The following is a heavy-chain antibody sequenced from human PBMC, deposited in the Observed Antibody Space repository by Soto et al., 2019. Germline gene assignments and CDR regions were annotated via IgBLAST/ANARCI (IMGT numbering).Heavy chain of an antibody. CDR1: GGSISSGDYY. V-gene: IGHV4-30-4*01. CDR3: ARAGLYSYGYISSYYYYGMDV. Sequence: ASETLSLTCTVSGGSISSGDYYWSWIRQPPGKGLEWIGYIYYSGSTYYNPSLKSRVTISVDTSKNQFSLKLSSVTAADTAVYYCARAGLYSYGYISSYYYYGMDVWGQGTTVTVSS. CDR2: IYYSGST. J-gene: IGHJ6*02. D-gene: IGHD5-18*01.